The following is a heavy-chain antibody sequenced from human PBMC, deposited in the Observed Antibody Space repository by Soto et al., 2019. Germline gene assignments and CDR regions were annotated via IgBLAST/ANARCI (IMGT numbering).Heavy chain of an antibody. D-gene: IGHD6-19*01. CDR1: GASVSSDSAT. CDR3: ARDSSGRHWYFDL. Sequence: QVQLQQSGPGLVKPSQTLSLICAISGASVSSDSATWNWIRRSPSRDLEWLGRTYYRSKWYNDYAVSVKSRIAITPDTSKTQLSLQLNSVTPEDTAVYFCARDSSGRHWYFDLWGRGTLVTVSS. J-gene: IGHJ2*01. V-gene: IGHV6-1*01. CDR2: TYYRSKWYN.